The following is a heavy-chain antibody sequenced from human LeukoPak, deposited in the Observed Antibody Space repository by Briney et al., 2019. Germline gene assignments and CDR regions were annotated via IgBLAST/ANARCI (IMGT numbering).Heavy chain of an antibody. Sequence: GGSLRLSCAVSGFTFRSYAMNWVRQAPGQGLEWVAAITADGGSTHYTTSVKGRFIISRDTPKNTLSLQMNNLRAEDTAVYFCARVWLRDYMDVWGEGTTVSVSS. CDR3: ARVWLRDYMDV. V-gene: IGHV3-23*01. CDR1: GFTFRSYA. D-gene: IGHD5-12*01. J-gene: IGHJ6*03. CDR2: ITADGGST.